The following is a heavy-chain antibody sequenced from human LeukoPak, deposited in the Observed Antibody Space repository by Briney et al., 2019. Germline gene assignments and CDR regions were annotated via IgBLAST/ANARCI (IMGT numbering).Heavy chain of an antibody. CDR2: IIPIFGTA. Sequence: ASVKVSCKASGYTFTSYGICWVRQAPGQGLEWMGGIIPIFGTANYAQKFQGRVTITTDESTSTAYMELSSLRSEDTAVYYCARDGIVGATTRGFDIWGQGTMVTVSS. V-gene: IGHV1-69*05. CDR1: GYTFTSYG. J-gene: IGHJ3*02. CDR3: ARDGIVGATTRGFDI. D-gene: IGHD1-26*01.